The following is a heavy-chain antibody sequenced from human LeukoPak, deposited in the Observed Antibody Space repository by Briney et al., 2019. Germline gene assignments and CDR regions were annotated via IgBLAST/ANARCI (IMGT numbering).Heavy chain of an antibody. CDR3: AKAPGSYSYYYFDY. D-gene: IGHD1-26*01. J-gene: IGHJ4*02. Sequence: PGGSLRLSCAASGFTVSSNYMSWVRQDPGKGLEWVSVIYSGGSTYYADSVKGRFTISRDNSKNTLYLQMNSLRAEDTAVYYCAKAPGSYSYYYFDYWGQGTLVTVSS. CDR1: GFTVSSNY. CDR2: IYSGGST. V-gene: IGHV3-66*01.